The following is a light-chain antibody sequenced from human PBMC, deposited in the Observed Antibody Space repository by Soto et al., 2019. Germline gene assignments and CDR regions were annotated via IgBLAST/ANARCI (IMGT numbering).Light chain of an antibody. CDR3: SSFAGSNSFVV. J-gene: IGLJ2*01. V-gene: IGLV2-8*01. CDR2: EVS. Sequence: QSALTQPPSASGSPGQSVTISCTGTSSDVGGYKYVSWYQQHLGKAPKLMIYEVSERPSGVPDRFSGSKSGNTASLTVSGLQAEDEADYYCSSFAGSNSFVVFGGGTKLTVL. CDR1: SSDVGGYKY.